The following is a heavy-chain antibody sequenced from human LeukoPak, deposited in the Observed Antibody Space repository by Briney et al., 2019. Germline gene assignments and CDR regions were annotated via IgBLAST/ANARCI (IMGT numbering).Heavy chain of an antibody. D-gene: IGHD2-15*01. CDR1: GFSFSGYG. V-gene: IGHV3-30*01. J-gene: IGHJ4*02. CDR2: ISNGGNE. Sequence: GGSLRLSCAAPGFSFSGYGMNWVRKAPGKGLEWVAAISNGGNEFYADSVKGRFSISRDTSKNTLYLQMNSLRAEDTAVYYCARRTGDARYCSGYSCFPPDYWGQGTLVTVSS. CDR3: ARRTGDARYCSGYSCFPPDY.